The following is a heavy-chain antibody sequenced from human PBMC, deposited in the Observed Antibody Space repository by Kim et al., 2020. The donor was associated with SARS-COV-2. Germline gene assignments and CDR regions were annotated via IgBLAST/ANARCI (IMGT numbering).Heavy chain of an antibody. V-gene: IGHV3-15*01. CDR3: TTPGLDSSGYPRYLEYFQH. CDR1: GFTFSNAW. Sequence: GGSLRLSCAASGFTFSNAWMSWVRQAPGKGLEWVGRIKSKTDGGTTDYAAPVKGRFTISRDDSKNTLYLQMNSLKTEDTAVYYCTTPGLDSSGYPRYLEYFQHWGQGTLVTVSS. CDR2: IKSKTDGGTT. D-gene: IGHD3-22*01. J-gene: IGHJ1*01.